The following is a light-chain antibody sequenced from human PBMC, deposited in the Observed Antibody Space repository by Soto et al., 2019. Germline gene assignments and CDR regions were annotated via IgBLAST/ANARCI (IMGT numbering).Light chain of an antibody. V-gene: IGKV1-39*01. Sequence: DIQMTQSPSSLSASVEDRVVITCRASQSISSYLNWYQQKPGKAPKLLIYAASSLQSGVPSRFSGSGSGTDFTLTISSLQPEDFATYYCQQSYSTPLTFGGRTRLEN. CDR3: QQSYSTPLT. CDR1: QSISSY. J-gene: IGKJ5*01. CDR2: AAS.